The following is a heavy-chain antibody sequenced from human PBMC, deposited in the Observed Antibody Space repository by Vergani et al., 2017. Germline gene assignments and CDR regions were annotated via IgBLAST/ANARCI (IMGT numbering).Heavy chain of an antibody. V-gene: IGHV3-21*01. J-gene: IGHJ6*02. CDR3: ARVYNVGFGDSGRGGMDV. CDR2: ISSSSSYI. Sequence: EVQLVESGGGLVKPGGSLRLSCAASGFTFSSYSMNWVRQAPWKGLEWVSSISSSSSYIYYADSVKGRFTISRDNAKNSLYLQMNSLRAEDTAVYYCARVYNVGFGDSGRGGMDVWGQGTTVTVSS. CDR1: GFTFSSYS. D-gene: IGHD3-10*01.